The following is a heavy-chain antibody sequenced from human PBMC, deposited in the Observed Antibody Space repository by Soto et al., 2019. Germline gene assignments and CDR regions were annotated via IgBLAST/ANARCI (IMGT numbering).Heavy chain of an antibody. Sequence: TSETLSLTCTVSGGSISSGGYYWSWIRQHPGKGLEWIGYIYYSGSTYYNPSLKSRVTISVDTSKNQFSLKLSSVTAADTAVYYCARCHYDSSGYYYPYWGQGTLVTVSS. V-gene: IGHV4-31*03. D-gene: IGHD3-22*01. CDR3: ARCHYDSSGYYYPY. CDR2: IYYSGST. CDR1: GGSISSGGYY. J-gene: IGHJ4*02.